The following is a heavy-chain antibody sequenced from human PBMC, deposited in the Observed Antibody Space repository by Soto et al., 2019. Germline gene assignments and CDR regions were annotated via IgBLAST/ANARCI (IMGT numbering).Heavy chain of an antibody. D-gene: IGHD3-10*01. CDR2: INAGNGHT. V-gene: IGHV1-3*01. Sequence: VKVSCKASGFTFVMYAIHWVRQAPGQGLEWMAWINAGNGHTTYSQKFQGRVTITRDTSARTVYMELRSLRFEDTATYYCARAGWFAEGFFDFWGQGXPVTVSS. CDR3: ARAGWFAEGFFDF. CDR1: GFTFVMYA. J-gene: IGHJ4*02.